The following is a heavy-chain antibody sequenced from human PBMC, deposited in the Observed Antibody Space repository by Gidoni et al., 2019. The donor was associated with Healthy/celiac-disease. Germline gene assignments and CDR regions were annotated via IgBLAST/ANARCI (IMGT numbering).Heavy chain of an antibody. V-gene: IGHV4-30-4*01. CDR1: GGSISRGDYY. Sequence: QVQLQESGPGLVKPSQTLSLTCTVSGGSISRGDYYWSWIRKPPGKGLAWIWYIYYSGRTYYNPSLKSRVTISVETSKNQFSLKLSAVTAADTAVYYCARGESEFDPWGQGTLVTVSS. CDR2: IYYSGRT. CDR3: ARGESEFDP. J-gene: IGHJ5*02.